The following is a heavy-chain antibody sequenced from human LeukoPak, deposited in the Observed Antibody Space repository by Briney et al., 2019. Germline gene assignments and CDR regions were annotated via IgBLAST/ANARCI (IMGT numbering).Heavy chain of an antibody. CDR3: AREGKDIVVVPAAMRYYYYMDV. CDR2: ISAYNGNT. J-gene: IGHJ6*03. CDR1: GYTFTSYG. V-gene: IGHV1-18*01. Sequence: ASVKVSCKASGYTFTSYGISWVRQAPRQGLEWMGWISAYNGNTNYAQKLQGRVTMTTDTSTSTAYMELRSLRSDDTAVYYCAREGKDIVVVPAAMRYYYYMDVWGKGTTVTISS. D-gene: IGHD2-2*01.